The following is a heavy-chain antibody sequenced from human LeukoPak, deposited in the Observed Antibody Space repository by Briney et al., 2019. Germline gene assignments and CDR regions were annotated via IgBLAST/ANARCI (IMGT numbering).Heavy chain of an antibody. CDR2: INPETGAT. Sequence: ASVKVSCRASGYPFSGYYIHWVRQGPGQGLEWLGWINPETGATKYAQRFEGRVTLTRDTSVTTVHMELSGLRSDDSAVYYCARENLNYYGSGSYLYWGQGSQVTVSS. CDR1: GYPFSGYY. CDR3: ARENLNYYGSGSYLY. J-gene: IGHJ4*02. V-gene: IGHV1-2*02. D-gene: IGHD3-10*01.